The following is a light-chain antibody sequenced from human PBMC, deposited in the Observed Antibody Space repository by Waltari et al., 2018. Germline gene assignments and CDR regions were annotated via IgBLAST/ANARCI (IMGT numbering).Light chain of an antibody. CDR1: QRVSSSY. CDR2: GAS. J-gene: IGKJ4*01. CDR3: QQYGSSPLT. V-gene: IGKV3-20*01. Sequence: EIVLTQSPGTLSLSPGERATLSCRAGQRVSSSYLAWYQQKPGQAPRLLIYGASNRATGIPDRFRGRGSGTDFSLTISRLEPEDFAVYYCQQYGSSPLTFGGGTKVEIK.